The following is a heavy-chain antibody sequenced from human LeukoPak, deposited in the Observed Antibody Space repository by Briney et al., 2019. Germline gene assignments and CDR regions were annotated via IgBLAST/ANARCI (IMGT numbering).Heavy chain of an antibody. J-gene: IGHJ4*02. V-gene: IGHV4-59*01. D-gene: IGHD5-12*01. CDR1: GGSIISYF. Sequence: SETLSLTCTVSGGSIISYFWSWLRQPPGKGPEWVGYIFDSGTTNYNPSTNYNPSLKSRVTVSLDTSKNHFSLKLSSVTAADTAVYFCARGGVTTIAQYDYWGQGILVTVSS. CDR2: IFDSGTTNYNPST. CDR3: ARGGVTTIAQYDY.